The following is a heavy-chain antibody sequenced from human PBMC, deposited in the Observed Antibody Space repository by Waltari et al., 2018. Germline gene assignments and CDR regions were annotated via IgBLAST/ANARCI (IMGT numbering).Heavy chain of an antibody. J-gene: IGHJ1*01. D-gene: IGHD4-17*01. Sequence: EVQLVQSGAEVKKPGATVKISCKASGYTFTDYYMHWVQQAPGKGLEWMGRVEPEDGETIYAEKFQGRVTITADTSTHTAYMELSSLRSEDTAVYYCATVGHGDYVPEYFQHWGQGTLVTVSS. CDR2: VEPEDGET. CDR1: GYTFTDYY. CDR3: ATVGHGDYVPEYFQH. V-gene: IGHV1-69-2*01.